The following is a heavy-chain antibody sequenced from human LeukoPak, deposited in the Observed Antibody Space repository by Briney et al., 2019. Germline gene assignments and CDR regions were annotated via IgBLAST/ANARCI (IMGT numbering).Heavy chain of an antibody. CDR2: IYTSGST. J-gene: IGHJ4*02. CDR3: ARVTPGERDTGTAFDY. Sequence: SETLSLTCTVSGGSISSYYWSWIRQPAGKGLEWIGRIYTSGSTNYNPSLKSRVTMSVDTSKNQFSLKLSSVTAADTAVYYCARVTPGERDTGTAFDYWGQGTLVTVSS. D-gene: IGHD1-1*01. CDR1: GGSISSYY. V-gene: IGHV4-4*07.